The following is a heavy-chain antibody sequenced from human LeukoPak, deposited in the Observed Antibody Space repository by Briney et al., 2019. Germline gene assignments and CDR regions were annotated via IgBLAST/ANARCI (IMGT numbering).Heavy chain of an antibody. V-gene: IGHV4-39*07. J-gene: IGHJ4*02. CDR2: IYYTGTT. CDR3: ASRKLGNDY. D-gene: IGHD7-27*01. Sequence: SETLSLTCTVSGGSISTSDYYWGWIRQPPGKGLEWIGSIYYTGTTYYNLSLKSRVTILVDTSKNQFSLKLRSVTAADTAVYYCASRKLGNDYWGQGTLVTVSS. CDR1: GGSISTSDYY.